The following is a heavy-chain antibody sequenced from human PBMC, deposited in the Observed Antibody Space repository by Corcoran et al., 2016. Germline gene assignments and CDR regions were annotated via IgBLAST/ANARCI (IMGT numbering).Heavy chain of an antibody. V-gene: IGHV3-7*03. CDR3: ARERGGGTHDYDYYGMDV. J-gene: IGHJ6*02. CDR1: GFTFSSYW. Sequence: EVQLVESGGGLVQPGGSLRLSCAASGFTFSSYWMSWVRQAPGKGLEWVANIKQDGSEKYYVDSVKGRFTISRDNAKNSLYLQMNSLRAEDTAVYYCARERGGGTHDYDYYGMDVWGQGTTVTVSS. CDR2: IKQDGSEK. D-gene: IGHD2-15*01.